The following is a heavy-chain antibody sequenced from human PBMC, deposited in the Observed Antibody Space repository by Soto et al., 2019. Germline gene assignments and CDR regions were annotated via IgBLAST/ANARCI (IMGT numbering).Heavy chain of an antibody. J-gene: IGHJ4*02. CDR2: INGSAGST. D-gene: IGHD3-10*01. CDR3: AKDRELLAPYYFDY. CDR1: GFTFSSSW. Sequence: PGGSLRLSCAASGFTFSSSWMHWVRQAPGKGLEWVSAINGSAGSTYYADSVKGRFTISRDNSKNTLYLQMNSLRAEDTAVYYCAKDRELLAPYYFDYWGQGTLVTVSS. V-gene: IGHV3-23*01.